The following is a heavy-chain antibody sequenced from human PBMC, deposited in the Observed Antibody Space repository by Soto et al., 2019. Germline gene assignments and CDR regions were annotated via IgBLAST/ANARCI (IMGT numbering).Heavy chain of an antibody. V-gene: IGHV3-13*01. J-gene: IGHJ4*02. D-gene: IGHD6-13*01. Sequence: PGGSLRLSCAASGFTFSSYDMHWVRQATGKGLEWVSAIGTAGDTYYPGSVKGRFTISRENAKNSLYLQMNSLRAGDTAVYYCARAEVGSSWPTDYWGQGTLVTVPQ. CDR2: IGTAGDT. CDR3: ARAEVGSSWPTDY. CDR1: GFTFSSYD.